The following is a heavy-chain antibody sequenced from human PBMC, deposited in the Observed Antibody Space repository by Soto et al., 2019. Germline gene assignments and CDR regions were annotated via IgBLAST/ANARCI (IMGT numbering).Heavy chain of an antibody. CDR3: AKDPLSHYYDSSGYGFAELYFDY. D-gene: IGHD3-22*01. V-gene: IGHV3-11*04. CDR2: ISGTGDTK. J-gene: IGHJ4*02. CDR1: GFIFSDYY. Sequence: GGSLRLSCVASGFIFSDYYLSWIRQVPGKGLECVAYISGTGDTKYYADSVKGRFTISRDNSKNTLYLQMNSLRAEDTAVYYCAKDPLSHYYDSSGYGFAELYFDYRGQGTLVTVSS.